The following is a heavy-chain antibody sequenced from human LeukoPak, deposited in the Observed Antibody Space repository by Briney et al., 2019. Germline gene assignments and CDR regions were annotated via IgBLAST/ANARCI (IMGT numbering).Heavy chain of an antibody. CDR1: GFTFSSYG. CDR3: AKAPKPATIGNWFDP. CDR2: ISYDGSNK. J-gene: IGHJ5*02. D-gene: IGHD5-12*01. Sequence: PGRSLRLSCAASGFTFSSYGMHWVRQAPGKGLEGVAVISYDGSNKYYVGSVKGRFTISRDNSKNTLYLQMNSLRAEDTAVYYCAKAPKPATIGNWFDPWGQGTLVTVSS. V-gene: IGHV3-30*18.